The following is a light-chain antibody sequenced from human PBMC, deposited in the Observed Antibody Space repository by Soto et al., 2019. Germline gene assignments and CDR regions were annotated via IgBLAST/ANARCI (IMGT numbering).Light chain of an antibody. CDR1: QSLLHGNGYSY. V-gene: IGKV2-28*01. CDR2: LGS. Sequence: IVMTQSPLSLPVTPGEPASISCRSSQSLLHGNGYSYLDWYLQKPGQSPQIPIYLGSNRASGVPDRFSGSGSGTDFTLKISRVEADDVGVYYCMQALQAPWRFGQGTKVEIK. CDR3: MQALQAPWR. J-gene: IGKJ1*01.